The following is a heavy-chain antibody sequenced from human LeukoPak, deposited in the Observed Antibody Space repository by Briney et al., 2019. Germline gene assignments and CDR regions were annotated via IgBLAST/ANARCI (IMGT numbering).Heavy chain of an antibody. Sequence: SGTLSLTCAVSGGSISSSNWWSWVRQPPGKGLEWIGEIYHSGSTNYNPSLKSRVTISVDTSKNQFSLKLSSVTAADTAVYYCARDSYGDYEGYWGQGTLVTVSS. CDR2: IYHSGST. J-gene: IGHJ4*02. D-gene: IGHD4-17*01. CDR3: ARDSYGDYEGY. V-gene: IGHV4-4*02. CDR1: GGSISSSNW.